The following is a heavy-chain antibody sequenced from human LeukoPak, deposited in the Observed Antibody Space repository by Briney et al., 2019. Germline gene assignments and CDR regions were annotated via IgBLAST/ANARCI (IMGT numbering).Heavy chain of an antibody. D-gene: IGHD3-22*01. J-gene: IGHJ4*02. CDR1: GFTFTSSA. V-gene: IGHV1-58*01. Sequence: GTSVKVSCKASGFTFTSSAVQWVRQARGQRLEWIGWIVVGSGNTNYAQKFQERVTITRDMSTSTAYMELSSLRSEDTAVYYCAAPARYYYDSSGTLDYWGQGTLVTVSS. CDR2: IVVGSGNT. CDR3: AAPARYYYDSSGTLDY.